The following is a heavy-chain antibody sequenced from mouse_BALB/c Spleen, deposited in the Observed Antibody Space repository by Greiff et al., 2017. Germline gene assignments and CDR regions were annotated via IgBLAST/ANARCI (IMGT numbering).Heavy chain of an antibody. J-gene: IGHJ4*01. CDR2: ISSGSSTI. CDR3: ASDGYYGGDYAMDY. CDR1: GFTFSSFG. D-gene: IGHD2-3*01. V-gene: IGHV5-17*02. Sequence: EVKLMESGGGLVQPGGSRKLSCAASGFTFSSFGMHWVRQAPEKGLEWVAYISSGSSTIYYADTVKGRFTISRDNPKNTLFLQMTSLRSEDTAMYYCASDGYYGGDYAMDYWGQGTSVTVSS.